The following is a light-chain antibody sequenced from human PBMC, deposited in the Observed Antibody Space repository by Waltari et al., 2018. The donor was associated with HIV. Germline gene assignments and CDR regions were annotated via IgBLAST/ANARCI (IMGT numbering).Light chain of an antibody. J-gene: IGLJ3*02. CDR1: TLPNKY. V-gene: IGLV3-10*01. CDR2: EDI. CDR3: YSTESNGNHRV. Sequence: SYELTQPPSVSVSPGQTARITCSGDTLPNKYAPWYQQKSGQAPVLVIYEDIKRPSGIPERFSGSSSGTMAILTISGAQVEDEADYYCYSTESNGNHRVFGGGTKLTVL.